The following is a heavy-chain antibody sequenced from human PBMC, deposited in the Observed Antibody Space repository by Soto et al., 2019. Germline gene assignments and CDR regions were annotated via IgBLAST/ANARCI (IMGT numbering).Heavy chain of an antibody. J-gene: IGHJ4*02. D-gene: IGHD3-10*01. CDR2: IIPLFGTP. CDR1: GGIFSTYA. CDR3: ARDRDDYGSGNYYNRIDF. V-gene: IGHV1-69*01. Sequence: QVPLVQSGAEVKKPGSSVKVSCKASGGIFSTYAISWLRQAPGQGLEWMGGIIPLFGTPNYAQRFQGRVTITADESTSTAYMERSRLRSEDTAVYYCARDRDDYGSGNYYNRIDFWGQGTLVTVSS.